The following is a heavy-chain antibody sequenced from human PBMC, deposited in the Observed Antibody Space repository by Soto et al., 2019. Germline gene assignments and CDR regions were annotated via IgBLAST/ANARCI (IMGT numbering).Heavy chain of an antibody. CDR1: GFTVTNNY. CDR3: ARVRQVWSAELDY. D-gene: IGHD5-18*01. Sequence: EVQLVESGGGLIQPGGSLRLSCVASGFTVTNNYMSWVRQAPGKGLECVSVIYRGDSTYYADSVKGRFTISRDNSKNTLYLQMNSLRAEDTAVYYCARVRQVWSAELDYWGQGTLVTVSS. V-gene: IGHV3-53*01. J-gene: IGHJ4*02. CDR2: IYRGDST.